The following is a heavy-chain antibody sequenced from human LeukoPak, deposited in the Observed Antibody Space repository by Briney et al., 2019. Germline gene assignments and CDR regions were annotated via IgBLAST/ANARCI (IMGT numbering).Heavy chain of an antibody. CDR1: GGSISSYY. Sequence: SETLSLTCTVSGGSISSYYWSWIRQPPGKGLEWIGYIYYSGSTNYNPSLKSRVTISVDTSKNQFSLKLSSVTAADTAVYYCARRMTTYEDYWGQGTLVTVSS. D-gene: IGHD4-11*01. CDR3: ARRMTTYEDY. J-gene: IGHJ4*02. V-gene: IGHV4-59*08. CDR2: IYYSGST.